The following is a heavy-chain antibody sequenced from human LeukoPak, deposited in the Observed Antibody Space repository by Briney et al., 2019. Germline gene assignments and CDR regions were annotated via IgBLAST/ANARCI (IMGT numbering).Heavy chain of an antibody. V-gene: IGHV4-59*01. CDR1: GGSISSYY. Sequence: SETLSLTCTVSGGSISSYYWSWIRQPPGKGTEWIGYIYYSGSTNYNPSLKSRVTILVDTSKNQFSLKLSSVTAADTAVYYCARDNGASWLNWFDPWGQGTLVTVSS. CDR3: ARDNGASWLNWFDP. D-gene: IGHD2-2*01. CDR2: IYYSGST. J-gene: IGHJ5*02.